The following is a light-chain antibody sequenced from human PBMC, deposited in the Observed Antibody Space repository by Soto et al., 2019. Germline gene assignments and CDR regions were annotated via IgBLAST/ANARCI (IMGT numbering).Light chain of an antibody. CDR1: HNIDNK. J-gene: IGKJ2*01. Sequence: EIVLTQSPVTLSVSPGERATLSCRTSHNIDNKLAWYQQKPGQTPRLLIFAASTRSTGIPARFSGSGSGTEFTLAISSLQADDFAVYYSQHDYNWPQYTLGQGTKLEI. V-gene: IGKV3-15*01. CDR3: QHDYNWPQYT. CDR2: AAS.